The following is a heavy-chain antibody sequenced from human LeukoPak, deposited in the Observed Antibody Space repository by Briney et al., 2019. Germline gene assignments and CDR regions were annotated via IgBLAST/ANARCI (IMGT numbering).Heavy chain of an antibody. J-gene: IGHJ4*02. Sequence: ASVQVSCQASGYTFTSYYMHWVRQAPGQGLEWMGIINPSGGSTSYAQKFQGRVTMTRDTSTSTVYLELSSPRSEDTAVYYCARALYDSSGYYYGWGQGTLVTVSS. CDR1: GYTFTSYY. D-gene: IGHD3-22*01. CDR3: ARALYDSSGYYYG. V-gene: IGHV1-46*01. CDR2: INPSGGST.